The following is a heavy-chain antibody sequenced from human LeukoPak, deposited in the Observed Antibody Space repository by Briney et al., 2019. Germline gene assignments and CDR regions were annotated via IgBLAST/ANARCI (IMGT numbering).Heavy chain of an antibody. CDR1: GFTFSSYG. CDR2: IWYDGSNK. Sequence: PGGSLGLSCAASGFTFSSYGMHWVRQAPGKGLEWVAVIWYDGSNKYYADSVKGRFTISRDNSKNTLYLQMNSLRAEDTAVYYCARDAPYYYDSSGYHHAFDIWGQGTMVTVSS. CDR3: ARDAPYYYDSSGYHHAFDI. D-gene: IGHD3-22*01. V-gene: IGHV3-33*01. J-gene: IGHJ3*02.